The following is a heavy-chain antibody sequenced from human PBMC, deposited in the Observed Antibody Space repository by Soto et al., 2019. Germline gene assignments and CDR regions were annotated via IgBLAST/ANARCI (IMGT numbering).Heavy chain of an antibody. V-gene: IGHV3-21*02. J-gene: IGHJ5*01. Sequence: EVQLVESGGGLVKPGGSLRLSCAASGFTFSAYTMKWVRQAPGKGLEWVSSLDPSSTYIYYADSVKGRFTLSRDNAKNSLFLRLNSLRADDTALSYCVRGSYGDYDSWGQGTLVTVSS. CDR2: LDPSSTYI. D-gene: IGHD4-17*01. CDR1: GFTFSAYT. CDR3: VRGSYGDYDS.